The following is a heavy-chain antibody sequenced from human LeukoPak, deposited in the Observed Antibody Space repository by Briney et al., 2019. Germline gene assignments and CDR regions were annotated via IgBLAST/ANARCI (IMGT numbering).Heavy chain of an antibody. CDR1: GFTFSSYA. CDR2: ISGSGGST. J-gene: IGHJ3*02. V-gene: IGHV3-23*01. D-gene: IGHD4-17*01. Sequence: GGSLRLSCAASGFTFSSYAMSWVRQAPGKGLEWVSAISGSGGSTYYADSVKGRFTISRDNSKNTLYLQMNSLRAEDTAVYYCAKDFVDDYGDYGAFDIWGQGTMVTVSS. CDR3: AKDFVDDYGDYGAFDI.